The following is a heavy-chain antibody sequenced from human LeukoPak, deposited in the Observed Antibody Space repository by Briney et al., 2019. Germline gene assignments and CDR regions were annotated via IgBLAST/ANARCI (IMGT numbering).Heavy chain of an antibody. CDR1: DGSNSSYY. Sequence: SETLSLTCTVSDGSNSSYYWSWIRQPPGKGLEWIGYINYSGSTNYNPSLKSRVTISVDTSKNQFSLKLSSVTAADTAVYYCARGRPTRVLRYFDWSYFDYWGQGTLVTVSS. J-gene: IGHJ4*02. D-gene: IGHD3-9*01. CDR2: INYSGST. V-gene: IGHV4-59*01. CDR3: ARGRPTRVLRYFDWSYFDY.